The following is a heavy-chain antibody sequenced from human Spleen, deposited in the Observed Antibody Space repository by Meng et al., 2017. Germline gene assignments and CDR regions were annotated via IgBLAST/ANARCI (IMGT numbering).Heavy chain of an antibody. CDR3: ARVGAGRQNLIRRTTYNWFDP. D-gene: IGHD1-7*01. Sequence: SETLSLTCTVSGGSISSSSDYWGWIRQPPGKGLECIGSIYFSGKTYYNPSLKSRVTMAVDTSKKQFSLKLTSVTAADTAVYYCARVGAGRQNLIRRTTYNWFDPWGQGTLVTVSS. CDR2: IYFSGKT. V-gene: IGHV4-39*07. J-gene: IGHJ5*02. CDR1: GGSISSSSDY.